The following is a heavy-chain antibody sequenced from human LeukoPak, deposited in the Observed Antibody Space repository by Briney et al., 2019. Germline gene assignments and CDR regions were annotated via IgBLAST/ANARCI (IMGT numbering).Heavy chain of an antibody. CDR3: AKGSSSGWSPGAFDI. Sequence: GGSLRLSCAASGFTFDDYAMHWVRQAPGKGLEWVSGISWNSGSIGYADSVKGRFTISRDNAKNSLYLQMNSLRAEDTVLYYCAKGSSSGWSPGAFDIWGQGTMVTVSS. CDR1: GFTFDDYA. J-gene: IGHJ3*02. V-gene: IGHV3-9*01. D-gene: IGHD6-19*01. CDR2: ISWNSGSI.